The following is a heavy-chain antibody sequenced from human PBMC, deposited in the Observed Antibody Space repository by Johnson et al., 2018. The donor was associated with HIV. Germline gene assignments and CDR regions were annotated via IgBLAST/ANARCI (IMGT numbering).Heavy chain of an antibody. CDR3: AREGVWGGDTSFDRRAFDI. J-gene: IGHJ3*02. CDR1: GFTFDDFG. CDR2: INWNGGST. D-gene: IGHD3-16*01. Sequence: VQLVESGGGVVRPGGSLRLSCAASGFTFDDFGMNWVRQTPGKGLDWVSGINWNGGSTGYADSVKGRFTISRDNAKNSLYLQMNSLRAEGTALYYCAREGVWGGDTSFDRRAFDIWGRGTLVSVSS. V-gene: IGHV3-20*04.